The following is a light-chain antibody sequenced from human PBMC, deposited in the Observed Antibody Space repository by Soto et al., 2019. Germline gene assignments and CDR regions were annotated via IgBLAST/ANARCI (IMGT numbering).Light chain of an antibody. V-gene: IGKV3-11*01. Sequence: ELVMTQSPATLSLSPGARATLSCRASQSVGKYLVWYQQKPGQAPRLLIYDASNRATGIPARFSGSRSGTDFNLTISSLEPEDLAVYYWQQRGNRPPWTFGQGTKVDI. J-gene: IGKJ1*01. CDR3: QQRGNRPPWT. CDR1: QSVGKY. CDR2: DAS.